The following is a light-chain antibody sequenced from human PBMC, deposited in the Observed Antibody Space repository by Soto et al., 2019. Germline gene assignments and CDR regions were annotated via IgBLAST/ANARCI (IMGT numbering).Light chain of an antibody. CDR2: ENN. J-gene: IGLJ1*01. CDR1: SSNIGAGYE. V-gene: IGLV1-40*01. Sequence: QSVLTQPPSVSAAPGQRVTISCTGSSSNIGAGYEAHWYQQVPGTAPKLLIYENNNRPSGVPDRFSGSKSGTSASLAITGLQAEDEAEYYCQSYDSSLRGYVFGTGTKVTGL. CDR3: QSYDSSLRGYV.